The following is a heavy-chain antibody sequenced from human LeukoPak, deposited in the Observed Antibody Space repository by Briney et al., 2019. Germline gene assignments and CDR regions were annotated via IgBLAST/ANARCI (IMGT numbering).Heavy chain of an antibody. CDR2: IKHDGSEK. CDR1: GFTFSTYW. CDR3: ARITGIAAAGDY. J-gene: IGHJ4*02. V-gene: IGHV3-7*04. Sequence: GGSLRLSCAASGFTFSTYWMSWVRQAPGKGLEWVANIKHDGSEKFYVGSVKGRFTISRDNAKNSLYLQLNSLRDEDTAVYYCARITGIAAAGDYWGQGTLVTVSS. D-gene: IGHD6-25*01.